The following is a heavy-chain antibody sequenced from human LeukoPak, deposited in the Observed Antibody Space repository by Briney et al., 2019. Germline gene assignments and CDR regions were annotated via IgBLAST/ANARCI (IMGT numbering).Heavy chain of an antibody. CDR1: GAAFTKYG. Sequence: GGSLRLSCTASGAAFTKYGMKWVRQAAGAGLEYISGISRSGDITHYAASVKGRFTIYRDNVQNTLYLQMNSLSADDTALYYCATEGFYYWGPGTQVTVSS. CDR3: ATEGFYY. V-gene: IGHV3-23*01. J-gene: IGHJ4*02. CDR2: ISRSGDIT.